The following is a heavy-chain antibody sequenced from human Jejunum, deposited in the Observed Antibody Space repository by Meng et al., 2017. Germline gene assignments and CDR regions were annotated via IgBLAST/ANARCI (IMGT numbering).Heavy chain of an antibody. V-gene: IGHV4-4*02. Sequence: VHLQELGPRLLKPSGTLSLTCGVSGGSISSSDWWSWVRQPPGKGLEWIGEIHHSGSTNYNPSLKSRVTISVDKSKNQFSLKLSSVTAADTAVYYCAREWSGSFRHFDYWGQGTLVTVSS. CDR2: IHHSGST. D-gene: IGHD3-16*02. CDR3: AREWSGSFRHFDY. CDR1: GGSISSSDW. J-gene: IGHJ4*02.